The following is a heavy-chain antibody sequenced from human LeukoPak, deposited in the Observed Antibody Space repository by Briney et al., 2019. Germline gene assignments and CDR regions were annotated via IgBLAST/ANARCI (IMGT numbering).Heavy chain of an antibody. CDR3: ARDYGGSSPFGY. V-gene: IGHV3-48*04. CDR2: ISSSDSTI. J-gene: IGHJ4*02. Sequence: GGSLRLSCAASGFTFSSYGMHWVRQAPGKGLEWVSYISSSDSTIYYADSVKGRFTISRDNAKNSLYLQMNSLRAEDTAVYYCARDYGGSSPFGYWGQGTLVTVSS. D-gene: IGHD4-23*01. CDR1: GFTFSSYG.